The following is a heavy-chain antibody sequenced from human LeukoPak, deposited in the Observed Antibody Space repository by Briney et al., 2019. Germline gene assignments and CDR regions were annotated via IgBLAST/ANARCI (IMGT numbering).Heavy chain of an antibody. CDR3: ARRARDCSSTSCFNYYYYTDV. V-gene: IGHV1-8*03. J-gene: IGHJ6*03. CDR2: MNPNNGKT. Sequence: ASVKVSCKASGYTFTNYDINWVRQATGQGLEWMGWMNPNNGKTGYAQKFQGRVTITRDTSISTAYMELSSLRSEDTAVYYCARRARDCSSTSCFNYYYYTDVWGKGTTVTVSS. D-gene: IGHD2-2*01. CDR1: GYTFTNYD.